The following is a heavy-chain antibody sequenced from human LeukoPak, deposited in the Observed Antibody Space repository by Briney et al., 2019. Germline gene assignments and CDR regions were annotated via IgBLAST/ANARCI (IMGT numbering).Heavy chain of an antibody. CDR1: GYTFTSYG. D-gene: IGHD5-24*01. CDR2: INPNSGGT. J-gene: IGHJ4*02. CDR3: ARGTIVEMATH. V-gene: IGHV1-2*02. Sequence: ASVKVSCKASGYTFTSYGISWVRQAPGQGLEWMGWINPNSGGTNYAQKFQGRVTMTRDTSISTAYMELSRLRSDDTAVYYCARGTIVEMATHWGQGTLVTVSS.